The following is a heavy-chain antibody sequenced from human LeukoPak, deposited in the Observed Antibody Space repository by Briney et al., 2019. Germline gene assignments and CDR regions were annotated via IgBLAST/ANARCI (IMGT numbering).Heavy chain of an antibody. CDR3: ARGGYYYDSSGYYASPCFDY. J-gene: IGHJ4*02. V-gene: IGHV1-2*02. Sequence: ASVKVSCKASGYTFTRYYMHWVRQAPGQGLEWMGWINPNSGGTNYAQKFQGRVTMTRDTSISTAYMELSRQRSDDTAVYYCARGGYYYDSSGYYASPCFDYWGQGTLVTVSS. CDR1: GYTFTRYY. D-gene: IGHD3-22*01. CDR2: INPNSGGT.